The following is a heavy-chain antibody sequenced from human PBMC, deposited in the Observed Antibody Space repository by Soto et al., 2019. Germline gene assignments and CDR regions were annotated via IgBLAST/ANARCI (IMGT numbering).Heavy chain of an antibody. V-gene: IGHV4-31*03. CDR1: GGSISSGGYY. J-gene: IGHJ5*02. Sequence: QVQLQESGPGLVKPSQTLSLTCTVSGGSISSGGYYWSWIRQHPGKGLEWIGYIYYSGSTYYNPSPKRRGTQTVAPSKNPFPLKLSSGTAADTAVYYWGGVPWFGEFHGWFDPWGQGTLVTVSS. CDR2: IYYSGST. D-gene: IGHD3-10*01. CDR3: GGVPWFGEFHGWFDP.